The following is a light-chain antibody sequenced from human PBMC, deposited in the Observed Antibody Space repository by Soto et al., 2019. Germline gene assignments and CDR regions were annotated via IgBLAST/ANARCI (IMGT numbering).Light chain of an antibody. V-gene: IGKV3-11*01. J-gene: IGKJ1*01. Sequence: EVVLTQSPATLSLSPGERATLSCRASENVSTFVDWYQQKPGQAPRLLIYGASNRATGIPARFSGSGSGTDFTLTISNLEPEDFAVYYCQQHSHWPPWTFGQGTRVEIQ. CDR2: GAS. CDR1: ENVSTF. CDR3: QQHSHWPPWT.